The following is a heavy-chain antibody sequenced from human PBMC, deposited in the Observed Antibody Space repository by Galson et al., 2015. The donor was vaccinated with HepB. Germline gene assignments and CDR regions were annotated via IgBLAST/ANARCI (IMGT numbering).Heavy chain of an antibody. V-gene: IGHV1-18*04. J-gene: IGHJ5*02. Sequence: SVKVSCKASGYTFTSYGISWVRQAPGQGLEWMGWISAYNGNTNYAQKLQGRVTMTTDTSTSTAYMELRSLRSDDTAVYYCARDSVTIFGVVIDPASWFDPWGQGTLVTVSS. CDR2: ISAYNGNT. CDR3: ARDSVTIFGVVIDPASWFDP. CDR1: GYTFTSYG. D-gene: IGHD3-3*01.